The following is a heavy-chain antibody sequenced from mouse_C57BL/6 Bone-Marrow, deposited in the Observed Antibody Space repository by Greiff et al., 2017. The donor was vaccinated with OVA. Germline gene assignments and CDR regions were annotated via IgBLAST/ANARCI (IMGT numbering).Heavy chain of an antibody. V-gene: IGHV5-12*01. Sequence: EVKVVESGGGLVQPGGSLKLSCAASGFTFSDYYMYWVRQTPEKRLEWVAYISNGGGSSYSPDTVKGRFTISRDNAKNTLYLEMSRLKSENTAMYYCARHGTGTDYYAMDYWGQGTSVTVSS. D-gene: IGHD4-1*01. CDR1: GFTFSDYY. CDR3: ARHGTGTDYYAMDY. J-gene: IGHJ4*01. CDR2: ISNGGGSS.